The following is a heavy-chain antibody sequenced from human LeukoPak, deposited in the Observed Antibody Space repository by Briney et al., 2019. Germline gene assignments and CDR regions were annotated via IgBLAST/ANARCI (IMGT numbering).Heavy chain of an antibody. V-gene: IGHV1-46*01. Sequence: ASVKVSCKASGYTFTSYYMHWVRQAPGQGLEWMGIINPSGGSTSYAQKFQGRVTMTRDTSTSTVYMELSSLRSEDTAVYYCASLSGRGSYSTSEYFDYWGQGTLVTVSS. CDR2: INPSGGST. CDR3: ASLSGRGSYSTSEYFDY. CDR1: GYTFTSYY. D-gene: IGHD1-26*01. J-gene: IGHJ4*02.